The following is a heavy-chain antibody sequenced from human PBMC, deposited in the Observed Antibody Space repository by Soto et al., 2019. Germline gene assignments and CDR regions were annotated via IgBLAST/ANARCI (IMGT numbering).Heavy chain of an antibody. CDR3: TTGLRWFGEF. D-gene: IGHD3-10*01. Sequence: EVQLVESGGGLVIPGGSLRLSCAASGVTFSNVWVTWVRQAPGRGLEWVGRIKSNAYGGTIDYAAPVKGRFTISRDDSRNTVSLQMNSLKTEDTAVYHYTTGLRWFGEFWGQGSRVTVSS. J-gene: IGHJ4*02. CDR1: GVTFSNVW. CDR2: IKSNAYGGTI. V-gene: IGHV3-15*01.